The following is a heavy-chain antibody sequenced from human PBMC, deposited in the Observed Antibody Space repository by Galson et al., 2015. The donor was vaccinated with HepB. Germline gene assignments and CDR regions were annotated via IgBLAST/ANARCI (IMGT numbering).Heavy chain of an antibody. CDR2: IWYDGSNK. V-gene: IGHV3-33*01. D-gene: IGHD6-19*01. CDR3: ARDMDTSTVAGIDY. J-gene: IGHJ4*02. Sequence: SLRLSCAASGFTFSSYGMHWVRQAPGKGLEWVAVIWYDGSNKYYADSVKGRFTISRDNSKNTLYLQMNSLRAEDTAVYYCARDMDTSTVAGIDYWGQGTLVTVSS. CDR1: GFTFSSYG.